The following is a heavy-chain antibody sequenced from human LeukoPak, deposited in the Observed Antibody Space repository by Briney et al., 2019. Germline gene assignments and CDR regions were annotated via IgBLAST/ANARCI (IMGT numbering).Heavy chain of an antibody. CDR3: AKTPGDLSWYFDV. CDR2: IIPFLGSA. V-gene: IGHV1-69*11. D-gene: IGHD1-1*01. CDR1: GGTFSKYA. Sequence: ASVKVSCKASGGTFSKYAIIWVRQAPGQGLEWMGHIIPFLGSADYAQKFQGRVTFTAEESTTTAYMETTNLQSEDTALYYCAKTPGDLSWYFDVWGRGTHVSVSS. J-gene: IGHJ2*01.